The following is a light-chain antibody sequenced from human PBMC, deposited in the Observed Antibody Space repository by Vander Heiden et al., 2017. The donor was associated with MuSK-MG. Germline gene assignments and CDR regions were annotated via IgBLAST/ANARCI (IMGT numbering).Light chain of an antibody. CDR2: AAS. V-gene: IGKV1-39*01. Sequence: DIQMNPSPSSLSASVGDKVTITCRASQSIRSYLNWYQQKPGKAPRVLISAASSLQSGVPSRFSGSGSGTDFTLTISSLQPEDFATYYCQESDTTLYAFGQGTKLEIK. CDR3: QESDTTLYA. J-gene: IGKJ2*01. CDR1: QSIRSY.